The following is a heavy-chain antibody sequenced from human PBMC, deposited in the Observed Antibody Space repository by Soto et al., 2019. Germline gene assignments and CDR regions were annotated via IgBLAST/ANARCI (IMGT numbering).Heavy chain of an antibody. CDR3: ARQVHYCSSTSCYAREDYYYYGMDV. CDR1: GYSFTSYW. D-gene: IGHD2-2*01. Sequence: GESLKISCKGSGYSFTSYWIGWVRQMPGKGLEWMGIIYPGDSDTRYSPSFQGQVTISADKSISPAYLQWSSLKASDTAMYYCARQVHYCSSTSCYAREDYYYYGMDVWGQGTTVTVSS. J-gene: IGHJ6*02. V-gene: IGHV5-51*01. CDR2: IYPGDSDT.